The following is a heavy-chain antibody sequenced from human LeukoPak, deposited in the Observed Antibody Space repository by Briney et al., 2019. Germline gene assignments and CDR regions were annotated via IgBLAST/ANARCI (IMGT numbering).Heavy chain of an antibody. CDR1: GFTFSSYA. V-gene: IGHV3-30*18. CDR3: AKMVDRGSGSYGNYYYYYGMDV. J-gene: IGHJ6*02. Sequence: PGRSLRLSCAASGFTFSSYAMHWVRQAPGKGLEWVAVISYDGSNKYYADSVKGRFTISRDNSKNTLYLQMNSLRAEDTAVYYCAKMVDRGSGSYGNYYYYYGMDVWGQGTTVTVSS. D-gene: IGHD3-10*01. CDR2: ISYDGSNK.